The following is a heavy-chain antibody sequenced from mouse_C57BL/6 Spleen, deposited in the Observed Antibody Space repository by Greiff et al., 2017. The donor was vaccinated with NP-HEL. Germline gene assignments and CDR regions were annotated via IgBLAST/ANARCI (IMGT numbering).Heavy chain of an antibody. J-gene: IGHJ1*03. CDR3: ARHYDYDGDWYFDV. CDR1: GYAFSSSW. V-gene: IGHV1-82*01. CDR2: IYPGDGDT. Sequence: VQLQESGPELVKPGASVKISCKASGYAFSSSWMNWVKQRPGKGLEWIGRIYPGDGDTNYNGKFKGKATLTADKSSSTAYMQLSSLTSEDSAVYFCARHYDYDGDWYFDVWGTGTTVTVSS. D-gene: IGHD2-4*01.